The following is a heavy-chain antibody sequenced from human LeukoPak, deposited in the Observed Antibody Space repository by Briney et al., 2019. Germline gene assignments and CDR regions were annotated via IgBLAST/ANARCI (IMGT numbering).Heavy chain of an antibody. CDR1: GFTFSDHY. D-gene: IGHD3-10*01. Sequence: GGSLRLSCAASGFTFSDHYMDWVRQAPGKGLEWVGRTRNKANSYTTEYAASVKGRFTISRDDSKNSLYLQMNSLKTEDTAACYCARPSFSTSSGNPSDYWGQGTLVTVPS. CDR3: ARPSFSTSSGNPSDY. CDR2: TRNKANSYTT. J-gene: IGHJ4*02. V-gene: IGHV3-72*01.